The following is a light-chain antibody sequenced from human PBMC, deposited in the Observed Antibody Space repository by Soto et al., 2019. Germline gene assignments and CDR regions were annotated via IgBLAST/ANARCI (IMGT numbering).Light chain of an antibody. CDR2: RNI. CDR1: SSNIGAGYD. CDR3: QSYDSSLSGVV. J-gene: IGLJ3*02. V-gene: IGLV1-40*01. Sequence: QSVLTQPPSVSGALGQRLTISCTGRSSNIGAGYDVHWYQQLPGTAPKLLIYRNINRPSGVPDRFSGSQSGTSASLAITGLQAEDEADYFCQSYDSSLSGVVFGGGTKLTVL.